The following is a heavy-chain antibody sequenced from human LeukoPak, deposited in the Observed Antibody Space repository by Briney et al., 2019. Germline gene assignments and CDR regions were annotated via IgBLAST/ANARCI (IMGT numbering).Heavy chain of an antibody. CDR2: ISGSGGST. CDR3: AQRERLPGPFDY. V-gene: IGHV3-23*01. D-gene: IGHD5-18*01. J-gene: IGHJ4*02. Sequence: WVSTISGSGGSTYYPDSMKGRFTISRDNSKNTLYLQMNSLRAEDTAVYYCAQRERLPGPFDYWGQGTLVTVSS.